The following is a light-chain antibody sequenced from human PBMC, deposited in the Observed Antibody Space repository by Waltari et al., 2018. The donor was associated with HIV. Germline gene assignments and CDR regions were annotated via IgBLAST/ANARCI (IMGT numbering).Light chain of an antibody. Sequence: QSVLTQPPSVSGAPGQRVTISCTGSSSNIGAGYDVHWYQQVHGTAPKLLIYGNNNLPSGVPDRFSASKSGASPSLAITGLQAEDEADYYCQSYDSSLTGSVFGGGTKLTVL. CDR3: QSYDSSLTGSV. CDR1: SSNIGAGYD. V-gene: IGLV1-40*01. J-gene: IGLJ2*01. CDR2: GNN.